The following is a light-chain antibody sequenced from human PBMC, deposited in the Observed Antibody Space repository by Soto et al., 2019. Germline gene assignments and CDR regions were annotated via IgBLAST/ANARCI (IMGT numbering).Light chain of an antibody. CDR1: QTVSNN. CDR2: FAS. V-gene: IGKV3-15*01. Sequence: EIVMTQSPATLSVSPGEKATLSCRASQTVSNNLAWYQQKPGQAPRLLIYFASTRATGIPARFSGSGSVTEFTLTISSLQSEDFAVYYCQQYNQWPLTFGGGTKAETK. CDR3: QQYNQWPLT. J-gene: IGKJ4*01.